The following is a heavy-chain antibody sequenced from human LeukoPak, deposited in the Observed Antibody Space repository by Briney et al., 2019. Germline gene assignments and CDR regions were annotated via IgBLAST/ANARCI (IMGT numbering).Heavy chain of an antibody. J-gene: IGHJ6*03. CDR1: GGSISSSSYY. D-gene: IGHD6-6*01. CDR2: IYYSGST. CDR3: ARDYRYSSSSFLSMDV. V-gene: IGHV4-39*07. Sequence: PSETLSLTCTVSGGSISSSSYYWGWIRQPPGKGLEWIGSIYYSGSTYYNPSLKSRVTISVDTSKNQFSLKLSSVTAADTAVYYCARDYRYSSSSFLSMDVWGKGTTVTVSS.